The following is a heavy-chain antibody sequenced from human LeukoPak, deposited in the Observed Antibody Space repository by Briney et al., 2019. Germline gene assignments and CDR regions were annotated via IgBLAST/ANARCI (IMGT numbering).Heavy chain of an antibody. D-gene: IGHD2-2*01. CDR3: AKDLGSIVVVPAALDY. Sequence: GGSLRLSCAASGFTVSSNYMSWVRQAPGKRLEWVAFIRYDGSNKYYADSVKGRFTISRDNSKNTLYLQMNSLRAEDTAVYYCAKDLGSIVVVPAALDYWGQGTLVTVSS. V-gene: IGHV3-30*02. CDR1: GFTVSSNY. CDR2: IRYDGSNK. J-gene: IGHJ4*02.